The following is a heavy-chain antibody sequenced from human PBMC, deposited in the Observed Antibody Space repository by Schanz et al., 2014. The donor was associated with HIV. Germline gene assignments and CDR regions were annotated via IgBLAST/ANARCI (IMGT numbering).Heavy chain of an antibody. J-gene: IGHJ4*02. D-gene: IGHD4-17*01. CDR2: ISHDGSYQ. V-gene: IGHV3-30*03. Sequence: QVQLVESGGGVVQPGRSLRLSCAASGFTFSTFAMHWVRQAPGKGLEWVAVISHDGSYQYYADSLKGRFTISRDNSKNVFYLQMNSVRAEDTAVYYCARESASLSTVFDYWGQGTLVTVSS. CDR3: ARESASLSTVFDY. CDR1: GFTFSTFA.